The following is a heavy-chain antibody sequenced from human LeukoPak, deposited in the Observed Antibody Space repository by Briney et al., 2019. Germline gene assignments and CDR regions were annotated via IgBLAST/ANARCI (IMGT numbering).Heavy chain of an antibody. V-gene: IGHV1-46*02. J-gene: IGHJ4*02. D-gene: IGHD1-1*01. Sequence: ASVKVSFKTSEYTFDTYYFHWVRQAPGQGLEYMGVIYTSASTTSSTQRFQGRITLTSDTSTSTVYMELSSLRSDDTALYYCTSEIPSTGSFDSWGQGTLVTVSS. CDR1: EYTFDTYY. CDR2: IYTSASTT. CDR3: TSEIPSTGSFDS.